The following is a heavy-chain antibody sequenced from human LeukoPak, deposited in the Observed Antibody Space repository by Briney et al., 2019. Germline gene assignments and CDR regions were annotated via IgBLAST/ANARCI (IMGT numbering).Heavy chain of an antibody. V-gene: IGHV1-2*02. D-gene: IGHD3-10*01. Sequence: ASVKVSCKASGYTFTGYYMHWVRQAPGQGLGWMGWINPNSGGTNYAQKFQGRVTMTRDTSISTAYMELSRLRSDDTAVYYCASLEYGSGSYYRDDAFDIWGHGTMVTVSS. CDR2: INPNSGGT. J-gene: IGHJ3*02. CDR3: ASLEYGSGSYYRDDAFDI. CDR1: GYTFTGYY.